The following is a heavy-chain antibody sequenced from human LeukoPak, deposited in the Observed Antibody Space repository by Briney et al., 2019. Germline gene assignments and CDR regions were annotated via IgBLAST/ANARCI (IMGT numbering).Heavy chain of an antibody. D-gene: IGHD2-15*01. Sequence: QPGGSLRLSCAASGFTFSSYWMSWVRQAPGKGLEWVANIKQDGSEKYYVDSVKGRFTISRDNAKNSLYLQMNSLRAEDTAVYYCARPNHICSGGSCYPVVDYWGQGTLVTVSS. CDR2: IKQDGSEK. CDR1: GFTFSSYW. CDR3: ARPNHICSGGSCYPVVDY. J-gene: IGHJ4*02. V-gene: IGHV3-7*01.